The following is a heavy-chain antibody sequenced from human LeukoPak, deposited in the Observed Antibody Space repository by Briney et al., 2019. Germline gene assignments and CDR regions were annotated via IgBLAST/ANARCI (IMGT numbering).Heavy chain of an antibody. V-gene: IGHV4-4*07. CDR3: VAGSQSAALIK. CDR1: GGSISSYC. J-gene: IGHJ4*02. CDR2: MYTSGET. Sequence: SETLSLTCTVSGGSISSYCWTWIRQPAGKGLEWIGRMYTSGETNYNPTLKSRVTIPLDTSKNQFSLRLSSVTAADTAVYYCVAGSQSAALIKWGQGTLVTVSS. D-gene: IGHD6-6*01.